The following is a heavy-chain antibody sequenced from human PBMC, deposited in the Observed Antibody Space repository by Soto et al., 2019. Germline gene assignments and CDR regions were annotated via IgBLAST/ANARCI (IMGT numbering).Heavy chain of an antibody. CDR2: IRDGVGSI. J-gene: IGHJ1*01. D-gene: IGHD2-2*02. V-gene: IGHV3-48*02. CDR3: ASDSYIIQH. CDR1: GFSFSDYS. Sequence: ESGGGLVQSGGSLRLSCAASGFSFSDYSMNWVRQAPGKGLEWLAYIRDGVGSIKYADSVEGRFTISRDNAKNSLYLQMNSLRDEDTAVYYCASDSYIIQHWGQGTLVTVSS.